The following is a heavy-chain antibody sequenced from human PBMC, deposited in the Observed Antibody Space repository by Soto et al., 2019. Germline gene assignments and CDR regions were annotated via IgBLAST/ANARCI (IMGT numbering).Heavy chain of an antibody. V-gene: IGHV6-1*01. Sequence: QTILPTNSISGDNFSTHTATWDWTRQSPSRGLEWLGRTYYRSKWYNDYAVSVKGRITINPDTSNNQLSLQLNSVTPDDTAVYYCARLIGNSWLDSWGQGTLVTVSS. D-gene: IGHD2-8*01. J-gene: IGHJ5*01. CDR1: GDNFSTHTAT. CDR2: TYYRSKWYN. CDR3: ARLIGNSWLDS.